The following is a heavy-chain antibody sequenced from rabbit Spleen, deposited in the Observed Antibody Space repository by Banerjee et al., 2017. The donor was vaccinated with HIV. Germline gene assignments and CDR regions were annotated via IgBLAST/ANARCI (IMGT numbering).Heavy chain of an antibody. CDR3: TRNANGGWDL. J-gene: IGHJ3*01. V-gene: IGHV1S40*01. Sequence: QSLEESGGDLVKPGASLTLTCIASGVSFSGNSYMCWVRQAPGKGLEWIGDIYPVFGITNYANWVKGRFTISSDNAQNTVDLQMNSLTAADTATYFCTRNANGGWDLWGQGTLVTVS. CDR1: GVSFSGNSY. CDR2: IYPVFGIT. D-gene: IGHD4-1*01.